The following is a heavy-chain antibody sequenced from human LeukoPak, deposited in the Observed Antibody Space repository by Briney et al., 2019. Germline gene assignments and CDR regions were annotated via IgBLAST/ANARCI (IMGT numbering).Heavy chain of an antibody. Sequence: GGSLRLSCAASGFTFDDYAMHWVSQAPGKGLEWVSLISGDGGSTYYADSVKGRFTISRDNNKNSLYLQMNSLGTEDTALYYCATSDFAAHFDYWGQGTLVTVSS. CDR2: ISGDGGST. J-gene: IGHJ4*02. D-gene: IGHD2/OR15-2a*01. CDR3: ATSDFAAHFDY. V-gene: IGHV3-43*02. CDR1: GFTFDDYA.